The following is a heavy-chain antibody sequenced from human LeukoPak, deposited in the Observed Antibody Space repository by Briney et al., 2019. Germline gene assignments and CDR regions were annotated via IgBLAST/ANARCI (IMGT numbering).Heavy chain of an antibody. J-gene: IGHJ5*01. CDR3: ARDRAVSWLDS. CDR2: ISLDGSRK. V-gene: IGHV3-33*05. CDR1: GLTFTSHG. Sequence: GGSLRLSCAASGLTFTSHGFHWVRQAPGRGLEWLTFISLDGSRKSYADSVKGRFTFSRDDSKNTLYLEMNSLRAEDTATYYCARDRAVSWLDSWGLGTLVTVSS. D-gene: IGHD3-10*01.